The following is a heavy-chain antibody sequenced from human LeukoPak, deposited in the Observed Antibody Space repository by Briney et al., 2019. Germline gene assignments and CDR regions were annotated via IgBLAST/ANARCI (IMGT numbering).Heavy chain of an antibody. V-gene: IGHV4-4*07. Sequence: SETLSLTCAVYGGSFSGYYWSWIRQPPGKGLEWIGRIYTSGSNNYNPSLKSRVTMSVDTSKNQFSLKLSPVTAADTAMYYCAREVADYGGYYYYHYMDVWGKGTTVTISS. CDR2: IYTSGSN. D-gene: IGHD4-23*01. CDR1: GGSFSGYY. J-gene: IGHJ6*03. CDR3: AREVADYGGYYYYHYMDV.